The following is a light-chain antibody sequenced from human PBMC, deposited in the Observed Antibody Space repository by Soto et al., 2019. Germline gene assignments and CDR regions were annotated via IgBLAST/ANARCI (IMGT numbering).Light chain of an antibody. Sequence: DIQMTQSPTSLSASVGDSVTITCRGSQRIGSYVNWYQQKPGKAPKLLISAATNLEDGVPSRFSGSGSGTEFTLTISSLQSEDFAVYYCQQSDSWPRTFGHGTKVDIK. J-gene: IGKJ1*01. CDR3: QQSDSWPRT. CDR2: AAT. CDR1: QRIGSY. V-gene: IGKV1-39*01.